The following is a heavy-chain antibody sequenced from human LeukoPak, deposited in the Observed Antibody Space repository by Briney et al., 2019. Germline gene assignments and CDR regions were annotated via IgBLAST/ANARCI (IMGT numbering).Heavy chain of an antibody. Sequence: PGGSLRLSCAASGFTFSSYAMHWVRQAPGKGLEWVAVISYDGSNKYYADSVKGRFTISRDNSKNTLYLQMNSLRAEDTAVYYCARDIYPYGSGSPFDNWGQGTVVTVSS. CDR2: ISYDGSNK. CDR3: ARDIYPYGSGSPFDN. J-gene: IGHJ4*02. D-gene: IGHD3-10*01. V-gene: IGHV3-30-3*01. CDR1: GFTFSSYA.